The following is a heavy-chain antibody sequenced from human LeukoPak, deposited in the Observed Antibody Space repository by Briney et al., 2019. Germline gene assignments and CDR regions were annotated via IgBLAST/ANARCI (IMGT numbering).Heavy chain of an antibody. CDR3: AREMYAVGATRGDY. Sequence: ASVKVSCTASGYTFTGYYMPWVRQAPGPGLEWMGWINPNSGCTNFAQKFQGRVTMTRDTSINTAYMEMNRLRSDDTAVYYCAREMYAVGATRGDYWGQGTLVTVSS. CDR2: INPNSGCT. CDR1: GYTFTGYY. V-gene: IGHV1-2*02. J-gene: IGHJ4*02. D-gene: IGHD1-26*01.